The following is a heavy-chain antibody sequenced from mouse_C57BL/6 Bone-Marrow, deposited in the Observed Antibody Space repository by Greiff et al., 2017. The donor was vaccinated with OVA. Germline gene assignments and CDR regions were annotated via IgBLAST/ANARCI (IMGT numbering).Heavy chain of an antibody. CDR1: GFSFNTYA. V-gene: IGHV10-1*01. D-gene: IGHD2-2*01. CDR3: VRHAGYDGSWFAY. Sequence: EVMLVESGGGLVQPKGSLKLSCAASGFSFNTYAMNWVRQAPGKGLEWVARIRSKSNNYATYYADSVKDRFTISRDDSESMLYLQMNNLKTEDTAMYYCVRHAGYDGSWFAYWGQGTLVTVSA. CDR2: IRSKSNNYAT. J-gene: IGHJ3*01.